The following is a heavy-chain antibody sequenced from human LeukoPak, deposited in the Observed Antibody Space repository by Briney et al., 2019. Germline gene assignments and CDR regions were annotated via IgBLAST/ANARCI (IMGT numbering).Heavy chain of an antibody. CDR1: GYTFTSYG. CDR2: ISAYNGNT. V-gene: IGHV1-18*01. CDR3: AVQPALRYFDWLESYNYEGMDV. D-gene: IGHD3-9*01. Sequence: ASVKVSCKASGYTFTSYGISWVRQAPGQGLEWLGWISAYNGNTNYAQKLQCRVTMTTDTSPSTAYMELRSLRSDDTAVHYLAVQPALRYFDWLESYNYEGMDVWGQGTTVTVSS. J-gene: IGHJ6*02.